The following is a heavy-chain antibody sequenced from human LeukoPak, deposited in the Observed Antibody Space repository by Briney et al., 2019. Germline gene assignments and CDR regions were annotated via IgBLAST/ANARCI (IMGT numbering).Heavy chain of an antibody. Sequence: SETLSLTCTVSGGSISSYYWSWIRQPPGKGLEWIGYIYYSGSTNYNPSLKSRVTISVDTSKNQFSLKLNSVTAADTAVYYCARVVYRSSSRSYYYYMDVWGKGTTVTVSS. CDR3: ARVVYRSSSRSYYYYMDV. CDR1: GGSISSYY. D-gene: IGHD6-6*01. V-gene: IGHV4-59*01. CDR2: IYYSGST. J-gene: IGHJ6*03.